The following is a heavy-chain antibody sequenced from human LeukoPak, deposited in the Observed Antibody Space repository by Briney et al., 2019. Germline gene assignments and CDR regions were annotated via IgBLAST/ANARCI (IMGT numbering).Heavy chain of an antibody. V-gene: IGHV3-7*03. CDR3: AKDLSPDSSSLESPPIWFDP. D-gene: IGHD6-13*01. CDR1: GFTFSNYW. Sequence: PGGSLRLSCAASGFTFSNYWMSWVRQAPGKGLEWVANIRQDGSEIYYVDSVKGRFTISRDNSKNSLYLQMNSLRAEDTALYYCAKDLSPDSSSLESPPIWFDPWGQGTLVTVSS. CDR2: IRQDGSEI. J-gene: IGHJ5*02.